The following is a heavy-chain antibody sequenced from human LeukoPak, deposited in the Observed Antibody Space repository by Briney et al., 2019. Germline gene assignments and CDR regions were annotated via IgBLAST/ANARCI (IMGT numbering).Heavy chain of an antibody. CDR3: ARVRQWQAFDY. J-gene: IGHJ4*02. CDR1: GGSISSYY. V-gene: IGHV4-59*01. D-gene: IGHD6-19*01. Sequence: SETLSLTRTVSGGSISSYYWSWIRQPPGKGLEWIGYIYYSGSTNYNPSLKSRVTISVDTSKNQFSLKLSSVTAADTTVYYCARVRQWQAFDYWGQGTLVTVSS. CDR2: IYYSGST.